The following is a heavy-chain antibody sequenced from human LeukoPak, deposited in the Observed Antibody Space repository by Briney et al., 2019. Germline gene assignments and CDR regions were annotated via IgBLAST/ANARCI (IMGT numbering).Heavy chain of an antibody. V-gene: IGHV6-1*01. CDR1: GDSVSSNSAA. CDR2: TYYRSKWYN. J-gene: IGHJ4*02. Sequence: SQTLSLTCAISGDSVSSNSAAWRWIRQSPSRGLEWLGRTYYRSKWYNDYAVSVKSRIAINPDTSKNQFSLQLNSVTPEDTAVYYCARGVYSSSWQPFDYWGQGTLVTVSS. D-gene: IGHD6-13*01. CDR3: ARGVYSSSWQPFDY.